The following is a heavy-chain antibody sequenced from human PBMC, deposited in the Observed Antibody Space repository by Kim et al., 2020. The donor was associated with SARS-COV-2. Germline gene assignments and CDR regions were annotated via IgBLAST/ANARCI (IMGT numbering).Heavy chain of an antibody. J-gene: IGHJ6*02. Sequence: SETLSLTCTVSGGSISSSSYYWGWIRQPPGKGLEWIGSIYSSGSTYYNPSLKSRVIISVDTAKNQFSLKLSSLTAADTAVYYCARHRSSRWNPGYYYGMDVWGQGTTVTVSS. CDR2: IYSSGST. D-gene: IGHD6-13*01. CDR1: GGSISSSSYY. V-gene: IGHV4-39*01. CDR3: ARHRSSRWNPGYYYGMDV.